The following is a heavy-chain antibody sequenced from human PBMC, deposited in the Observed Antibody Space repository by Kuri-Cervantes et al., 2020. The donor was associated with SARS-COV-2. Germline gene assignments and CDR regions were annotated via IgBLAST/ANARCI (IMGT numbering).Heavy chain of an antibody. CDR2: IYYSGST. Sequence: CTVSGGSVSSGSYYWSGIRQPPGKGLEWIGYIYYSGSTNYNPSLKSRVTISVYTSKNQFSLKLSSVTAADTAVYYCAGGTLWFRELIDYWGQGTLVTVSS. CDR3: AGGTLWFRELIDY. J-gene: IGHJ4*02. D-gene: IGHD3-10*01. CDR1: GGSVSSGSYY. V-gene: IGHV4-61*01.